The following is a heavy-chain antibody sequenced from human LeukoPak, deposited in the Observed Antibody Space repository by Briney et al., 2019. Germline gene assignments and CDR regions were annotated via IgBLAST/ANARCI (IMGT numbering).Heavy chain of an antibody. J-gene: IGHJ4*02. D-gene: IGHD2-21*02. CDR1: GYTFTSYY. CDR3: ARELVTAILFYFDY. V-gene: IGHV1-46*01. CDR2: INPSGGST. Sequence: ASVKVSCKASGYTFTSYYMHWVRQAPGQGLEWMGIINPSGGSTSYAQKFQGRVTITTDESTSTAYMELRSLRSEDTAVYYCARELVTAILFYFDYWGQGTLVTVSS.